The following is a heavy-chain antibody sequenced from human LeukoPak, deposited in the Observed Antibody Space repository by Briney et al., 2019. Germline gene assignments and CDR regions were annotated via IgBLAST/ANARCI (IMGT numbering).Heavy chain of an antibody. CDR3: AKETSFGNFVTIDC. J-gene: IGHJ4*02. V-gene: IGHV3-23*01. D-gene: IGHD3-16*01. Sequence: GGSLRLSCAASGFTFRNYVMSWVRQTPEKGLEWVSAITGDGGGTNHADSVKGRFTIYRDNSKNTLYLQMNSLRAEDTAIYYCAKETSFGNFVTIDCWGQGALVTVSS. CDR1: GFTFRNYV. CDR2: ITGDGGGT.